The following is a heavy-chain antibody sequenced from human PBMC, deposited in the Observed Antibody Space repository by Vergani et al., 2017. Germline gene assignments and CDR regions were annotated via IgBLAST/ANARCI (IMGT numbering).Heavy chain of an antibody. CDR2: ISYDGSNK. CDR1: GFTFSDYG. V-gene: IGHV3-30*18. Sequence: QVQLVESGGGVVQPGGSLRLSCAASGFTFSDYGMHWVRQAPGKGLEWVAVISYDGSNKYYADSVKGRFTISRDNSKNTLYLQMNSLRAEDTAVYYCAKDQVGYCSSTSCYYTFGMDVWGQGTTVTVSS. D-gene: IGHD2-2*01. J-gene: IGHJ6*02. CDR3: AKDQVGYCSSTSCYYTFGMDV.